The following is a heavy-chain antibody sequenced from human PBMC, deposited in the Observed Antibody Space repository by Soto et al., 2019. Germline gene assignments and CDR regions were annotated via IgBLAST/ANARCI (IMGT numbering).Heavy chain of an antibody. J-gene: IGHJ4*02. CDR3: ARIDSGEAYFDY. V-gene: IGHV3-74*01. CDR2: IRRDGIEI. CDR1: GFTFSNSW. Sequence: EVQLVESGGGLVPPGGSLRLSCAASGFTFSNSWMHWVRQAPGQGLVWVSRIRRDGIEINYADSVRGRFTISRDNAENTLYLQMNSLRAEDTAVYYCARIDSGEAYFDYWGQGTLVTVSS. D-gene: IGHD2-15*01.